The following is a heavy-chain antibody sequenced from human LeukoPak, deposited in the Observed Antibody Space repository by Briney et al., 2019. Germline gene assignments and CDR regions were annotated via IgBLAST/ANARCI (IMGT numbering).Heavy chain of an antibody. CDR2: IIPIFGTA. Sequence: SVKVSCKASGGTFSSYAISWVRQAPGQGLEWMGGIIPIFGTANYAQKFQGRVTITTDESTSTAYMELSSLRSEDTAVYYCAVDAGYCSSTSCSPFDYWGQGTLVTVSS. CDR3: AVDAGYCSSTSCSPFDY. D-gene: IGHD2-2*01. V-gene: IGHV1-69*05. CDR1: GGTFSSYA. J-gene: IGHJ4*02.